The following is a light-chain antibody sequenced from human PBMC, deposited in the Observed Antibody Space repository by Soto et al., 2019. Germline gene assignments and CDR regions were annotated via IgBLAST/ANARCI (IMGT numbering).Light chain of an antibody. Sequence: QSVLTQSPSASGTPGQRVTISCSGSRSNIGTYAVNWYQQLPGAAPTLLIFRNHQRPSGVPDRFSGSKSGTSASLAISWPQSEDESDYYCAAWDDRLRAVCFGGGTKLTVL. V-gene: IGLV1-44*01. J-gene: IGLJ2*01. CDR2: RNH. CDR1: RSNIGTYA. CDR3: AAWDDRLRAVC.